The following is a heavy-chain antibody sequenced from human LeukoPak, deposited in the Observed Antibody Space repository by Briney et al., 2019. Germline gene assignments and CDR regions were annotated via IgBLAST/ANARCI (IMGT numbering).Heavy chain of an antibody. CDR1: GFTFSSYW. J-gene: IGHJ4*02. Sequence: GGSLRLSCAASGFTFSSYWMSWVRQAPGKGLEWVANIKQDGSEKYYVDSVKGRFTISRDNAKNSLYLQMNSLRAEDTAVYYCARETNEGELWFGELLVTHFDYWGQGTLVTVSS. CDR2: IKQDGSEK. CDR3: ARETNEGELWFGELLVTHFDY. V-gene: IGHV3-7*01. D-gene: IGHD3-10*01.